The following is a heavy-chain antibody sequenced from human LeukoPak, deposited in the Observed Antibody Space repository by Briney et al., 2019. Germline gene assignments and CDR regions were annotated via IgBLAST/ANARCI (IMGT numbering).Heavy chain of an antibody. D-gene: IGHD6-13*01. CDR3: ARSPIYYRSSWGIVYYYYYMDV. CDR1: VFTDSSNY. J-gene: IGHJ6*03. V-gene: IGHV3-53*01. Sequence: GGSLRLSCAASVFTDSSNYMSCVREAPGKGLEWVSVIYSHGSTYYAESVKGRFTISRDNSKNTVYLQMNSLRAEDTAVYYCARSPIYYRSSWGIVYYYYYMDVWGKGTTVTVSS. CDR2: IYSHGST.